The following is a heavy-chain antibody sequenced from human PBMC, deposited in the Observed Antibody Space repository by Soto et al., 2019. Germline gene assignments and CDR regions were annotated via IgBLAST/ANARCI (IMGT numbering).Heavy chain of an antibody. Sequence: LRLSCTAYGLGVRDNYMSWVRQAPGMGLEWVSVIYNDGTTYYADSVKGRFTLSRDTSKNTLSLQMDSLRAEDTAVYYCVRPLPSGRNYGMDVWGQGTTVTVSS. V-gene: IGHV3-53*01. CDR3: VRPLPSGRNYGMDV. CDR1: GLGVRDNY. D-gene: IGHD3-10*01. J-gene: IGHJ6*02. CDR2: IYNDGTT.